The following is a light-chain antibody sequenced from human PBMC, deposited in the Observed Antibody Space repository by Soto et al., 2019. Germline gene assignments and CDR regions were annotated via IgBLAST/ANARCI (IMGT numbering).Light chain of an antibody. J-gene: IGKJ4*01. CDR2: DAS. Sequence: DIQMTQSPSSLSASVGDRVTITCQASQDISNYLNWYQQKPGKAPKLLIYDASNLKTGVPSRFSRSGSGTDFTFTISSLQPEDIATYYCQQYDNLPPFGGGTKVEIK. CDR3: QQYDNLPP. V-gene: IGKV1-33*01. CDR1: QDISNY.